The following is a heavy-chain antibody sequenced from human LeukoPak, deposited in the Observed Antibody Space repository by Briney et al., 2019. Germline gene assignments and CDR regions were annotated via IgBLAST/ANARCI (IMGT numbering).Heavy chain of an antibody. CDR1: GGSISSYY. V-gene: IGHV4-59*01. J-gene: IGHJ3*02. D-gene: IGHD2-21*02. Sequence: PSETLSLTCTVSGGSISSYYWSWIRQPPGKGLEWIGYIYYSGSTNYNPSLKSRVTISVDTSKNQFSLKLSSVTAADTAVYYCARDLHCGGDCPDAFDIWGQGTMVTVSS. CDR3: ARDLHCGGDCPDAFDI. CDR2: IYYSGST.